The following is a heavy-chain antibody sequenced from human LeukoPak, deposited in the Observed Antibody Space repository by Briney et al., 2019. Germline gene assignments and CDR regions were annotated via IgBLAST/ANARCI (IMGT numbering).Heavy chain of an antibody. J-gene: IGHJ5*02. CDR3: ARLGYCSSTSCRRFDP. D-gene: IGHD2-2*01. V-gene: IGHV1-18*04. CDR2: ISAYNGNT. Sequence: ASVKVSCKASGYTFTSYGISWVRQAPGQGLDWMGWISAYNGNTNYAQKLQGRVTMTTDTSTRTAYMELRSLRSDDTAVYYCARLGYCSSTSCRRFDPWGQGTLVTVSS. CDR1: GYTFTSYG.